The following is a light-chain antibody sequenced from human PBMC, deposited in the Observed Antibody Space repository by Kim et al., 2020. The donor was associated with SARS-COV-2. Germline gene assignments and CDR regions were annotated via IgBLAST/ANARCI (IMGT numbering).Light chain of an antibody. CDR2: KAS. CDR1: QSISSW. Sequence: ASVGDTITVTCRASQSISSWLAWYQQKPGKAPKLLIYKASSLESGAPSRFSGSGSGTEFTLTISSLQPDDFATYCCQQYNSFPWTFGQGTKVDIK. V-gene: IGKV1-5*03. J-gene: IGKJ1*01. CDR3: QQYNSFPWT.